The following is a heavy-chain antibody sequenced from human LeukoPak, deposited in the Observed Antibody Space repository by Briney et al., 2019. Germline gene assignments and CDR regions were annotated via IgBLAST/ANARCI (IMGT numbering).Heavy chain of an antibody. CDR2: ISAYNGNT. V-gene: IGHV1-18*01. J-gene: IGHJ3*02. CDR1: GYTFTSYG. Sequence: GASVKVSCKASGYTFTSYGISWVRQAPGQGVERMGWISAYNGNTNYAQKLQGRVTMTTDTSTSTAYMELRSLRSDDTAVYYCARRSPTRASVWAFDIWGQGTMVTVSS. CDR3: ARRSPTRASVWAFDI. D-gene: IGHD1-26*01.